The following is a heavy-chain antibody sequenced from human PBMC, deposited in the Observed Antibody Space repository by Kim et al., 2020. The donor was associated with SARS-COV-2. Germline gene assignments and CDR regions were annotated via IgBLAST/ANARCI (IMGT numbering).Heavy chain of an antibody. CDR2: GT. D-gene: IGHD1-26*01. J-gene: IGHJ4*02. V-gene: IGHV3-74*01. CDR3: ARREWGLQF. Sequence: GTSYAYSVKCRFTISRDNAKNTLYLQMNSLRAEDTAVYYCARREWGLQFWGQGTLVTVSS.